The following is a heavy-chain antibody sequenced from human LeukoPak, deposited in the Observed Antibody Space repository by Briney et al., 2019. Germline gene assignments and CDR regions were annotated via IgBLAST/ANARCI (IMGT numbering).Heavy chain of an antibody. V-gene: IGHV3-66*02. CDR1: GFTFNRYG. CDR3: AKDPLSIVVVPSAISRYYYYYYMDV. J-gene: IGHJ6*03. Sequence: GGTLRLSCAASGFTFNRYGMSWVRQAPGEGLGWGSVIYSGGSTYYADSVKGRFTSTRDHSKNTLYLQMNSLRAEDTAVYYCAKDPLSIVVVPSAISRYYYYYYMDVWGKGTTVTISS. D-gene: IGHD2-2*01. CDR2: IYSGGST.